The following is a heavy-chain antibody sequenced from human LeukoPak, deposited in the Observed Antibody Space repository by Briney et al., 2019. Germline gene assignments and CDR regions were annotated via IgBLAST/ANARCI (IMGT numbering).Heavy chain of an antibody. D-gene: IGHD3-10*01. CDR3: ARNSEWFGDRPMGAFDI. Sequence: PGGSLRLSCAASGFAFKNYSMNWVRQAPERGLEWVSYISNSSSTIYYADSVKGRFTISRDNAKNSLYLQMNSLRADDTAVYYCARNSEWFGDRPMGAFDIWGQGTMVTVSS. V-gene: IGHV3-48*04. CDR1: GFAFKNYS. J-gene: IGHJ3*02. CDR2: ISNSSSTI.